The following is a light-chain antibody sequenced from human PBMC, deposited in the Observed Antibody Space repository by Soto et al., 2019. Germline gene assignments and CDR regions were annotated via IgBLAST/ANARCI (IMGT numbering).Light chain of an antibody. V-gene: IGKV1-9*01. CDR3: QQLNSHPRT. CDR1: QGISSY. Sequence: DIQLTQSPSFLSASVGDRVTITCRASQGISSYLAWYQQKPGKAPKLLIYAASTLQSGVPSRFSGSGAGTEFTLTISRLQPEDFATYYCQQLNSHPRTFGQGTKGEIK. J-gene: IGKJ1*01. CDR2: AAS.